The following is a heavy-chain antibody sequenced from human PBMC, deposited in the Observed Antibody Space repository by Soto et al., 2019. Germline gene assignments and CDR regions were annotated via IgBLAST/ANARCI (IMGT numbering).Heavy chain of an antibody. D-gene: IGHD1-7*01. CDR3: ASRDPGTSVDY. CDR2: IYRTGST. CDR1: GGSFTSNNW. V-gene: IGHV4-4*02. J-gene: IGHJ4*02. Sequence: QEQLQESGPGLVKPSGTLSLTCAVSGGSFTSNNWWTWVRQPPGQGLEWIGEIYRTGSTNYNPSLKSRVTIALDMSENQFSLKVTSLTAADTAVYYCASRDPGTSVDYWGQGTLVTVSS.